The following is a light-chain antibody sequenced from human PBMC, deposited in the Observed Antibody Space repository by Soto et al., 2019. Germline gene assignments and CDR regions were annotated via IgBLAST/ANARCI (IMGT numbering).Light chain of an antibody. CDR3: QHYNSYSEA. CDR2: DAS. Sequence: IELTPCAASECATIKARTIITCRASQTISNDLDWYQQKPGKAPKLLIYDASSLKSGVPSRFSGSRSETDFTLTISSLQPDDFATYYCQHYNSYSEAFGQGTKVDIK. J-gene: IGKJ1*01. V-gene: IGKV1-5*01. CDR1: QTISND.